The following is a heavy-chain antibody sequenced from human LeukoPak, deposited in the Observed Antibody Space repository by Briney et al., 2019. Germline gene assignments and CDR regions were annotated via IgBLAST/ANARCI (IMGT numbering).Heavy chain of an antibody. CDR3: VNGRDAVVGATEFDP. CDR1: GFTFSSYA. Sequence: GGSLRLSCSASGFTFSSYAMHWVRQAPGKGLEYVSAISSNGGSTYYADSVKGRFTISTDNSKNTLYLQMSSLRAEDTAVYYCVNGRDAVVGATEFDPWGQGTLVTVSS. J-gene: IGHJ5*02. V-gene: IGHV3-64D*06. D-gene: IGHD1-26*01. CDR2: ISSNGGST.